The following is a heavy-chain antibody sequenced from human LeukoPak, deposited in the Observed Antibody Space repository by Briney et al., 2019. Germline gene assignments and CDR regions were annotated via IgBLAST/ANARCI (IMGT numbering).Heavy chain of an antibody. V-gene: IGHV1-69*01. J-gene: IGHJ4*02. CDR3: ASAGRDGYNLRY. CDR2: IIPIFGTA. Sequence: SVKVSCKASGGTFTSYAISWVRQAPGQGLEWMGGIIPIFGTANYAQKFQGRVTITADESTSTAYMELSSLRSEDTAVYYCASAGRDGYNLRYWGQGTLVTVSS. D-gene: IGHD5-24*01. CDR1: GGTFTSYA.